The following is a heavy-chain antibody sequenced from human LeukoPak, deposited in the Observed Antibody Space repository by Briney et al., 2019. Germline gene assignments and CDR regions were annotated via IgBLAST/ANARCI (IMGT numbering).Heavy chain of an antibody. J-gene: IGHJ3*02. D-gene: IGHD3-3*01. V-gene: IGHV3-11*04. CDR1: GFTFYNYA. CDR2: ISSSGSTI. CDR3: ARDRPPYDFWSAPPRDAFDI. Sequence: PGGSLRLSCATSGFTFYNYAMSWIRQAPGKGLEWVSYISSSGSTIYYADSVKGRFTISRDNAKNSLYLQMNSLRAEDTAVYYCARDRPPYDFWSAPPRDAFDIWGQGTMVTVSS.